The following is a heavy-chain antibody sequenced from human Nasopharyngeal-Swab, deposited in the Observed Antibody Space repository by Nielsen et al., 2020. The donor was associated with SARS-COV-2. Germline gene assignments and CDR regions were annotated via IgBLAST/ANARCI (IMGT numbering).Heavy chain of an antibody. V-gene: IGHV3-53*01. D-gene: IGHD6-13*01. CDR2: IYPGGST. Sequence: GESLKISCAASGLSVSSNYMSWVRQAPGKGLEWVSIIYPGGSTYYADSVKGRFTISRDNSKNTLFLQMNSLRAEDTAVYYCAKEGGSSWYEVDHWGQGTLVTVSS. CDR3: AKEGGSSWYEVDH. J-gene: IGHJ4*02. CDR1: GLSVSSNY.